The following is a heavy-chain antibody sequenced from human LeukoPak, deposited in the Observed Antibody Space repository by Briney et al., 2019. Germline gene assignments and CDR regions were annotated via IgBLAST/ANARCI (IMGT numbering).Heavy chain of an antibody. Sequence: GGSLRLSCAASRFTFSNYAMHWVRQAPGKGLEWVAVISYDGSTKYYADSVKGRFTISRDNSKNTLYLQMNSLRAEDTAVYYCARGRDAGSSGYYYPYYFDYWGQGTLVTVSS. CDR3: ARGRDAGSSGYYYPYYFDY. V-gene: IGHV3-30*03. CDR1: RFTFSNYA. J-gene: IGHJ4*02. CDR2: ISYDGSTK. D-gene: IGHD3-22*01.